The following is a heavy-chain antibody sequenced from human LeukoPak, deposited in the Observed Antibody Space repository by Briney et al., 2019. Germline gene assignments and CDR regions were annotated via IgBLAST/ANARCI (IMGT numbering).Heavy chain of an antibody. CDR1: GYTFTDYY. V-gene: IGHV1-2*02. Sequence: ASVKVSCKASGYTFTDYYMHWVRQAPGQGLEWMGWINPNSGGTNYAQKFQGRVTMTRDTSISTAYMELNRLRSEDTAVYYCARGYYYDSSGNLDYWGQGTLVTVSS. CDR2: INPNSGGT. CDR3: ARGYYYDSSGNLDY. J-gene: IGHJ4*02. D-gene: IGHD3-22*01.